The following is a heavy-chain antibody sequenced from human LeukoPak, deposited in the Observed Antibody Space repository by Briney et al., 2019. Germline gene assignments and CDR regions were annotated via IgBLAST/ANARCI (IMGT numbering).Heavy chain of an antibody. CDR1: GYTFTSYD. J-gene: IGHJ3*02. D-gene: IGHD3-10*01. V-gene: IGHV1-69*06. CDR3: AREMRGFGEGAFDI. CDR2: IIPIFGTA. Sequence: SVKVSCKASGYTFTSYDINWVRQAPGQGLEWMGGIIPIFGTANYAQKFQGRVTITADKSTSTAYMELSSLRSEDTAVYYCAREMRGFGEGAFDIWGQGTMVTVSS.